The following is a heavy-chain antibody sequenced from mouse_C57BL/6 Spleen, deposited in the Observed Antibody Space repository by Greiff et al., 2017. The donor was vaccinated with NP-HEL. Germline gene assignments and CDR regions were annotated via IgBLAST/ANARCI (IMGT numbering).Heavy chain of an antibody. CDR1: GFTFSSYT. Sequence: EVQRVESGGGLVKPGGSLKLSCAASGFTFSSYTMSWVRQTPEKRLEWVATISGGGGNTYYPDSVKGRFTISRDNAKNTLYLQMSSLRSEDTALYYCARQEIYDGYYAWGQGTTLTVSS. D-gene: IGHD2-3*01. CDR2: ISGGGGNT. V-gene: IGHV5-9*01. CDR3: ARQEIYDGYYA. J-gene: IGHJ2*01.